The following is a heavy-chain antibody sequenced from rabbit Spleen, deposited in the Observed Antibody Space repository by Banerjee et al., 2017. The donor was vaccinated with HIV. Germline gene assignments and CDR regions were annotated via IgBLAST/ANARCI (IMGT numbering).Heavy chain of an antibody. J-gene: IGHJ4*01. CDR1: GIDFSVNNC. CDR2: LYSDSGGT. D-gene: IGHD4-1*01. V-gene: IGHV1S40*01. Sequence: QSLEESGGDLVKPGASLTLTCTASGIDFSVNNCMSWVRQAPGKGLEWIGCLYSDSGGTYFASWAKGRFTVSKTSSTTVPLQMTSLTAADTGTYFCARDRGAWEFNLWGPGTLVTVS. CDR3: ARDRGAWEFNL.